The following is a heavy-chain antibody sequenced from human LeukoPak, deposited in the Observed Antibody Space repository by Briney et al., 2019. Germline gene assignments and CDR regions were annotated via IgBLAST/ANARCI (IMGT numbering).Heavy chain of an antibody. D-gene: IGHD6-13*01. Sequence: ASVKVSCKASAYTFTDYYLHWVRQAPGQGLEWMGRINPNSDYTDYAQKFQGRVTMTRDTSISTAYMELSSLRADDTAMYYCARPKVYSSSWPLDYWGQGTLVTVSS. CDR2: INPNSDYT. J-gene: IGHJ4*02. CDR1: AYTFTDYY. CDR3: ARPKVYSSSWPLDY. V-gene: IGHV1-2*02.